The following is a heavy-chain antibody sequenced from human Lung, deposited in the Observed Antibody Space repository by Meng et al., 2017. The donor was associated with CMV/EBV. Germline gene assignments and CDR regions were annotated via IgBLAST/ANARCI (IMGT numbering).Heavy chain of an antibody. CDR2: IIPMFGTV. J-gene: IGHJ4*02. V-gene: IGHV1-69*01. CDR1: GGSFSSYT. D-gene: IGHD1-26*01. CDR3: ARGSAVGAMGCDY. Sequence: ASGGSFSSYTFSWVRQAPGQGLEWMGEIIPMFGTVTSAQKFQGRVTITADESTTTAYMDLSSLRSDDTALYFCARGSAVGAMGCDYWGQGTLVTVSS.